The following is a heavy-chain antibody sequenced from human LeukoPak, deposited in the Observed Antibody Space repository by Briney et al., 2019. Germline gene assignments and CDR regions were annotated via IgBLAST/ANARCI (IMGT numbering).Heavy chain of an antibody. Sequence: ASVKVSCKASGYTFTSYGISWVRRAPGQGLEWMGWISAYNGNTNYAQKLQGRVTMTTDTSTSTAYMELRSLRSDDTAVYYCARVGPIAARPTGYFDYWGQGTLVTVSS. CDR1: GYTFTSYG. CDR3: ARVGPIAARPTGYFDY. D-gene: IGHD6-6*01. J-gene: IGHJ4*02. V-gene: IGHV1-18*01. CDR2: ISAYNGNT.